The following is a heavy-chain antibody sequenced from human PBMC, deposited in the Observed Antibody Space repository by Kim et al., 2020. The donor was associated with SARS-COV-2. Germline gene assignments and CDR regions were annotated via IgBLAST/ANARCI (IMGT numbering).Heavy chain of an antibody. V-gene: IGHV5-51*01. CDR1: GYTFTNYW. CDR3: ARRLDDRFGS. Sequence: GESLKISCEGSGYTFTNYWIGWVRQMPGKGLEWMGIIYPRDSDTRYSPSFQGQVIISVDKSISTAYVQWSSLRASDTAMYYCARRLDDRFGSWGRGTLVTVSS. D-gene: IGHD1-1*01. J-gene: IGHJ4*02. CDR2: IYPRDSDT.